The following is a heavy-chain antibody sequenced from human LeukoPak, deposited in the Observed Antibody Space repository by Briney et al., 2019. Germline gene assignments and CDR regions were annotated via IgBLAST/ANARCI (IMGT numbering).Heavy chain of an antibody. CDR1: GGSISSYY. D-gene: IGHD3-10*01. CDR3: ARDSGTTGEVKFDP. V-gene: IGHV4-4*07. Sequence: PSETLSLTCTVSGGSISSYYWSWIRQPAGNGLEWIGRIYSSGSTDYNPSLKSRVTMSVDTSKNKFFLKLSSVTAADTAVYYCARDSGTTGEVKFDPWGQGTLVTVSS. CDR2: IYSSGST. J-gene: IGHJ5*02.